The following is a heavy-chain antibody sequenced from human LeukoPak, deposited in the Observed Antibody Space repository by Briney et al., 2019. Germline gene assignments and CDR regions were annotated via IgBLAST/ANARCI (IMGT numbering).Heavy chain of an antibody. CDR3: AKDYLRLQWLATSGFDY. CDR2: ISYDGSNK. J-gene: IGHJ4*02. CDR1: GFTFSSYA. V-gene: IGHV3-30-3*01. Sequence: GGSLRLSCAASGFTFSSYAMHWARQAPGKGLEWVAVISYDGSNKYYADSVKGRFTISRDNSKNTLYLQMNSLRAEDTAVYYCAKDYLRLQWLATSGFDYWGQGTLVTVSS. D-gene: IGHD6-19*01.